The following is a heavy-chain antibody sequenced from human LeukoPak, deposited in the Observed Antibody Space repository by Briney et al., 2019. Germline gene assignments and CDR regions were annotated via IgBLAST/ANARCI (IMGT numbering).Heavy chain of an antibody. CDR1: GFTFSSYA. CDR3: GRDTVGYGGAFDI. D-gene: IGHD5-18*01. CDR2: MSYDGSDK. V-gene: IGHV3-30*03. Sequence: GGSLRLSCEASGFTFSSYAMHWVRQAPGKGLEWVAVMSYDGSDKYFADSVKGRFTISRDNSKNTLYLQMNSLRAEDTAVYYCGRDTVGYGGAFDIWGQGTMVTVSS. J-gene: IGHJ3*02.